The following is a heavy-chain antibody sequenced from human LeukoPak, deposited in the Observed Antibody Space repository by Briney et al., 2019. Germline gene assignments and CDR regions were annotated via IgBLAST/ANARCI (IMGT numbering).Heavy chain of an antibody. CDR2: IKQDGSEK. V-gene: IGHV3-7*01. CDR1: GFTFSSYW. J-gene: IGHJ4*02. Sequence: GGSLRLSCAASGFTFSSYWMTWVRQAPGKGLEWVANIKQDGSEKNYVDSVKGRFTISRDNAKNSLYLQMNSLRAEDTAVYYCARDSGWYPVDYWGRGTLVTVSS. CDR3: ARDSGWYPVDY. D-gene: IGHD6-19*01.